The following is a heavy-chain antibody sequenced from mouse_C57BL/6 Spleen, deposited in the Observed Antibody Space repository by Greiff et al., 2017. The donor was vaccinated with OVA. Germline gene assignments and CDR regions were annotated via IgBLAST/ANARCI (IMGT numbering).Heavy chain of an antibody. J-gene: IGHJ4*01. CDR1: GYTFTSYW. Sequence: QVQLQQPGAELVRPGTSVKLSCKASGYTFTSYWMHWVKQRPGQGLEWIGVIDPSDSYTNYNQKFKGKATLTVDTSSSTAYMQLSSLTSEDSAVYYCARHYYGSSPPYYYARDYWGQGTSVTVAS. CDR3: ARHYYGSSPPYYYARDY. CDR2: IDPSDSYT. V-gene: IGHV1-59*01. D-gene: IGHD1-1*01.